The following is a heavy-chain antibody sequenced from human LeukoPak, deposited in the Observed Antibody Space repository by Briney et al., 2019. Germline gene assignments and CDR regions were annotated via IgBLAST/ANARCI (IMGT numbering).Heavy chain of an antibody. V-gene: IGHV3-7*03. CDR2: INSDGSEE. CDR1: EFTFSSYS. CDR3: ARSSYSSSSSV. D-gene: IGHD6-6*01. Sequence: PGGSLRLSCAASEFTFSSYSMNWVRQAPGKGLEWVASINSDGSEEYYADVVKGRFTISRDNAKNSLYLQINSLRAEDTAVYYCARSSYSSSSSVWGQGTMVTVSS. J-gene: IGHJ3*01.